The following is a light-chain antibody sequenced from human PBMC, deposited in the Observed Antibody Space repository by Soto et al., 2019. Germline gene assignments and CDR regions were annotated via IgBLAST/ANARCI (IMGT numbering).Light chain of an antibody. CDR1: QEVDNNF. CDR3: HQYYSSIT. CDR2: ASS. J-gene: IGKJ4*01. Sequence: EIVLTQSPGTLSLSPGEGATLSCRASQEVDNNFLAWYQQRPGQAPRLLIYASSRRATGIPDRFSGSGSGTDFTLTISRVGPEDIAVYFCHQYYSSITFGGGTKVEVK. V-gene: IGKV3-20*01.